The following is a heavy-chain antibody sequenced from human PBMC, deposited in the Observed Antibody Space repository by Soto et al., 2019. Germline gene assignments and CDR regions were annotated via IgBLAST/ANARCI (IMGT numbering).Heavy chain of an antibody. CDR1: GFSLSTSGVG. CDR2: IYWDDSK. V-gene: IGHV2-5*02. J-gene: IGHJ4*02. CDR3: AHKGPEDWPLDY. Sequence: QITLKESGPTLVRPTQTLTLTCAFSGFSLSTSGVGVGWIRPPPGKALEWLAVIYWDDSKHYSPSLRSRLTITNDTSKNQVVLTITNMDPMDTGTYYCAHKGPEDWPLDYWGQGTLVTVSS. D-gene: IGHD3-9*01.